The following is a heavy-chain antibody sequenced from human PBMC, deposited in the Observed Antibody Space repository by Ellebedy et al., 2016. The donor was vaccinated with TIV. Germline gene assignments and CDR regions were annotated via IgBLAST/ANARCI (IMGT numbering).Heavy chain of an antibody. CDR2: INPSGST. V-gene: IGHV4-34*01. J-gene: IGHJ6*02. D-gene: IGHD3-9*01. CDR3: VRDHGRVLPGYYKRYDGMDV. CDR1: GGSFSGYY. Sequence: MPSETLSLTCAVYGGSFSGYYWSWIRQPPGKGLEWIGEINPSGSTNYNPSLKSLVTISVDTSKNQFSLKLSSVTAADTAVYYWVRDHGRVLPGYYKRYDGMDVWGQGTTVTVSS.